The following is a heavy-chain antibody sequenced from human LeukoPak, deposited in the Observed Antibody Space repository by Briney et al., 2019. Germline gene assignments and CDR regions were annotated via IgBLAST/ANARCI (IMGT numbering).Heavy chain of an antibody. CDR2: ITGSGGNT. D-gene: IGHD6-13*01. CDR1: GLTFSSHA. V-gene: IGHV3-23*01. J-gene: IGHJ4*02. Sequence: GGSLRLSCAVSGLTFSSHAMTWVRQAPGKGLEWVSGITGSGGNTYYAESVKGRFTISRDNAKNSLYLQMNSLRAEDTAVYYCARDSTAAGTPLDYWGQGTLVTVSS. CDR3: ARDSTAAGTPLDY.